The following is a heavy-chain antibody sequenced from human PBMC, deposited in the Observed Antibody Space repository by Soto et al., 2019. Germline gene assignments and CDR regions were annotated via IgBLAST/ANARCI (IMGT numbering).Heavy chain of an antibody. CDR3: ARHRGPYGRSWFDA. J-gene: IGHJ5*02. D-gene: IGHD2-8*01. CDR2: IYYSGST. CDR1: CGSIGSSNCY. V-gene: IGHV4-39*01. Sequence: PSETLSLTCTVSCGSIGSSNCYWGWIRQPPGKGLEWIGSIYYSGSTYYNPSLKSRVTISVDTSKSQFSLKLSSVTAADTAVYYCARHRGPYGRSWFDALGQGSLVTVSS.